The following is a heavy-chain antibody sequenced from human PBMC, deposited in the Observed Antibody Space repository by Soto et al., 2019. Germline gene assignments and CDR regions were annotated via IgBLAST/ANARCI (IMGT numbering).Heavy chain of an antibody. Sequence: PSETLSLTCTVSDDFISSYYWSWIRQPPGKRLEWIGYVYYSGTTNYNPSLKSRVTISVDLSKNQFSLRLSSVTTADTALYYCARTTAVPNTLRSRYFFDYWGQGTLVTVSS. CDR2: VYYSGTT. CDR3: ARTTAVPNTLRSRYFFDY. D-gene: IGHD4-17*01. V-gene: IGHV4-59*01. J-gene: IGHJ4*02. CDR1: DDFISSYY.